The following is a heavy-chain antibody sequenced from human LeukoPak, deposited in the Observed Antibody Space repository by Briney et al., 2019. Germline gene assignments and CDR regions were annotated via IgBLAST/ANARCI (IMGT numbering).Heavy chain of an antibody. V-gene: IGHV3-9*01. Sequence: HPGRSLRLSCAASGFTFDDYAMHWVRQAPGKGLEWVSGISWNSGSIGYADSVKGRFTISRDNAKNSLYLQMNSLRAEDTALYYCASSGSYSHWGQGTLVTVSS. CDR1: GFTFDDYA. D-gene: IGHD3-10*01. CDR3: ASSGSYSH. CDR2: ISWNSGSI. J-gene: IGHJ4*02.